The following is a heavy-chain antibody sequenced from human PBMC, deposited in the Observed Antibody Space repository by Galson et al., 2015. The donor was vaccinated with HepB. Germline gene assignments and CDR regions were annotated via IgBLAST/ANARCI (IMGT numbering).Heavy chain of an antibody. V-gene: IGHV3-9*01. CDR1: GFTFDDYA. CDR3: TKGGYKYDSDSYFYFHM. Sequence: SLRLSCAASGFTFDDYAMQWIRQAPGKGLEWVSGISWNSGSIGYADFVKGRFTISRDNAKNSLYLHMTNLRPEDTAFYYCTKGGYKYDSDSYFYFHMWGQGTLVIVSS. CDR2: ISWNSGSI. J-gene: IGHJ4*02. D-gene: IGHD5-24*01.